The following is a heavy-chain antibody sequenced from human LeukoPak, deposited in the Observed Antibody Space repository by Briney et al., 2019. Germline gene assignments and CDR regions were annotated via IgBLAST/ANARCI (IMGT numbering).Heavy chain of an antibody. J-gene: IGHJ4*02. CDR3: ARDRSPQLPGAYFDY. Sequence: SETLSLTCTVFGYFISSGFYWGWIRQPPGKGLEWIGSIYHSGSTDYNESLKSRVSITVDTSQNQISLKLRSVTAADTAVYYCARDRSPQLPGAYFDYWGQGTLVTVSS. CDR2: IYHSGST. D-gene: IGHD2-2*01. V-gene: IGHV4-38-2*02. CDR1: GYFISSGFY.